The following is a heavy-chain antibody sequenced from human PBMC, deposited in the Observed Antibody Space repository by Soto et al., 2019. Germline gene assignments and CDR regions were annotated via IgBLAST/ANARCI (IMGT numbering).Heavy chain of an antibody. CDR3: AREQTYYYDSSGYYGGRYFDY. D-gene: IGHD3-22*01. V-gene: IGHV3-48*03. CDR1: GFTFSSYE. CDR2: ISSSGSTI. Sequence: PGGSLRLSCAASGFTFSSYEMNWVRQAPGKGLEWVSYISSSGSTIYYADSVKGRFTISRDNAKNSPYLQMNSLRAEDTAVYYCAREQTYYYDSSGYYGGRYFDYWGQGTLVTVSS. J-gene: IGHJ4*02.